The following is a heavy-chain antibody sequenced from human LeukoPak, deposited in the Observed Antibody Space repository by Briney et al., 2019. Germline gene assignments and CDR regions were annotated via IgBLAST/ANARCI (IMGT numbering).Heavy chain of an antibody. Sequence: PGGSLRLSCAASGFTFSNYAMNWVRQAPGKGLEWVSGISGGDGTTFYADSVKGRFTISRDNSKNTLYLQMNGLRAEDTAVYYCAKAGSLDIAARQNYWGQGTLVTVSS. CDR2: ISGGDGTT. D-gene: IGHD6-6*01. J-gene: IGHJ4*02. CDR1: GFTFSNYA. V-gene: IGHV3-23*01. CDR3: AKAGSLDIAARQNY.